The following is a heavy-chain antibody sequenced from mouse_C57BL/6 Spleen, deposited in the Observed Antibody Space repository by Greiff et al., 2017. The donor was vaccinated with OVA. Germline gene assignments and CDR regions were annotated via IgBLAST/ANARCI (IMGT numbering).Heavy chain of an antibody. V-gene: IGHV3-6*01. J-gene: IGHJ3*01. CDR3: ARETYDERFAY. Sequence: EVQLVESGPGLVKPSQSLSLTCSVTGYSITSGYYWNWIRQFPGNKLEWMGYISYDGSNNYNPSLKNRISITRDTSKNQFFLKLTSVTTEDTATYYCARETYDERFAYWGQGTLVTVSA. CDR2: ISYDGSN. CDR1: GYSITSGYY. D-gene: IGHD2-12*01.